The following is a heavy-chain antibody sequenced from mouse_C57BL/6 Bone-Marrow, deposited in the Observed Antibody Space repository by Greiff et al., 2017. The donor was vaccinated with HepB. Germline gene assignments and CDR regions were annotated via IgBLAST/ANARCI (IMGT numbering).Heavy chain of an antibody. V-gene: IGHV3-6*01. CDR2: ISYDGSN. CDR3: ARERDYSNDFDY. Sequence: DVKLQESGPGLVKPSQSLSLTCSVTGYSITSGYYWNWIRQFPGNKLEWMGYISYDGSNNYNPSLKNRISITRDTSKNQFFLKLNSVTTEDTATYYCARERDYSNDFDYWGQGTTLTVSS. D-gene: IGHD2-5*01. J-gene: IGHJ2*01. CDR1: GYSITSGYY.